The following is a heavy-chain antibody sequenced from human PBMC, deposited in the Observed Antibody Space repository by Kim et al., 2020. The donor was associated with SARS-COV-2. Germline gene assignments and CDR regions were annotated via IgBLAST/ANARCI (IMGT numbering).Heavy chain of an antibody. CDR2: ISPTGSHI. CDR3: ARGYRENGFDY. CDR1: GFTFSASA. Sequence: GGSLRLSCAASGFTFSASAMNWVRQAPGKGLVWVSSISPTGSHIFSADSVKGRFTVSRDNAKNSLYLQMSSLRDEDTAIYYCARGYRENGFDYWGQGTLVTVSS. J-gene: IGHJ4*02. D-gene: IGHD4-4*01. V-gene: IGHV3-21*01.